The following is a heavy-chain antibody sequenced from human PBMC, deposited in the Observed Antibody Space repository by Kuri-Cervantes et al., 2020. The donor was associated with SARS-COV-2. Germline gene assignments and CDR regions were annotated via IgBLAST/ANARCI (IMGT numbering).Heavy chain of an antibody. CDR2: IYYSGST. Sequence: GSLRLSCTVSGGSISSSSYYWGWIRQPPGKGLEWIGSIYYSGSTYYNPPLKSRVTISVDTSKNQFSLKLSSVTAADTAVYYCAREVERIVVVPAAILSIVTSNWFDPWGQGTLVTVSS. D-gene: IGHD2-2*02. V-gene: IGHV4-39*07. CDR1: GGSISSSSYY. CDR3: AREVERIVVVPAAILSIVTSNWFDP. J-gene: IGHJ5*02.